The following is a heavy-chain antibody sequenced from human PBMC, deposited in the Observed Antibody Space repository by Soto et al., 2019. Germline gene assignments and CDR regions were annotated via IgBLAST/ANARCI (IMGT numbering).Heavy chain of an antibody. CDR1: GYTFTNYD. CDR2: MNPDSGNT. CDR3: AGGRFRRTWFDP. D-gene: IGHD3-16*01. V-gene: IGHV1-8*01. J-gene: IGHJ5*02. Sequence: QVQLVQSGAEVKKPGASVKVSCKASGYTFTNYDIHWVRQATGQGLEWMGWMNPDSGNTGQSKQFQGRVTMTRDTFISPAYMEMSSLRSEDTAVYYCAGGRFRRTWFDPWGQGTLVTVSS.